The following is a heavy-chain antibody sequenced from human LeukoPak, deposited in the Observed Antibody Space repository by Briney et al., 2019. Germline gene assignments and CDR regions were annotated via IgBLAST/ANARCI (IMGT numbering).Heavy chain of an antibody. Sequence: GSLRLSCAASGFTFSSYAMSWVRQAPGKGLEWVSAISGSGGSTYYADSVKGRFTISRDNSKNTLYLQMNSLRAEDTAVYYCAKGNTYYYDSSGYYYHYFDYWGQGTLVTVSS. CDR1: GFTFSSYA. CDR3: AKGNTYYYDSSGYYYHYFDY. J-gene: IGHJ4*02. CDR2: ISGSGGST. V-gene: IGHV3-23*01. D-gene: IGHD3-22*01.